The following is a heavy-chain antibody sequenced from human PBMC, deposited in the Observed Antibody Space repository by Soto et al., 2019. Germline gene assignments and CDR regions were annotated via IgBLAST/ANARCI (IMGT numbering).Heavy chain of an antibody. Sequence: QVQLVQSGAEVKKPGSSVKVSCKASGGTFSSYTIYWVRQAPGQGREWMGRIIPILGIAKYAQKFQGRVTITADKTTSTAYMELSSLRSEDTAVYYCARDRGDYGDFNWGQGTLVTVSS. CDR1: GGTFSSYT. CDR2: IIPILGIA. J-gene: IGHJ4*02. V-gene: IGHV1-69*08. D-gene: IGHD4-17*01. CDR3: ARDRGDYGDFN.